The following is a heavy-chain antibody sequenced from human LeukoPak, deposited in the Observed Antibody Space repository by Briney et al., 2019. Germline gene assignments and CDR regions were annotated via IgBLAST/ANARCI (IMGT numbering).Heavy chain of an antibody. V-gene: IGHV1-46*01. J-gene: IGHJ4*02. CDR3: AREDADYTFSFDF. CDR2: INPRGGST. CDR1: GYTFTLNY. Sequence: ASVKVSCTASGYTFTLNYMHWVRQAPGQGLEWMGIINPRGGSTTYAQKFQGRLTMTRDTSTSTVYMELSSLRSEDTAVYHCAREDADYTFSFDFWGQGTLVTVSS. D-gene: IGHD4-17*01.